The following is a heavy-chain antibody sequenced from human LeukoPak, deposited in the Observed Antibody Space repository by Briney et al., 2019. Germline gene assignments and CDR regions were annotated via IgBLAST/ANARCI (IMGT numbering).Heavy chain of an antibody. Sequence: GGSLRLSCAASGFTFSSYSMNWVRQAPGKGLEWVSSISSSSSYIYYADSVKGRFTISIDNAKNSLYLQMNSLRAEDTAVYYCARASLYYDSSGYYPRDAFDIWGQGTTVTVSS. D-gene: IGHD3-22*01. CDR2: ISSSSSYI. J-gene: IGHJ3*02. V-gene: IGHV3-21*01. CDR1: GFTFSSYS. CDR3: ARASLYYDSSGYYPRDAFDI.